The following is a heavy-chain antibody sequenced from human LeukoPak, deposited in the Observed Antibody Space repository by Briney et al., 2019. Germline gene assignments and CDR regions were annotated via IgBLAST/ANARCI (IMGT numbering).Heavy chain of an antibody. CDR1: GFTFDDYA. V-gene: IGHV3-9*01. Sequence: GGSLRLSCAASGFTFDDYAMHWVRQAPGKGLEWVSGISWNSGSIGYADSVKGRFTISRDNAKNSLYLQMNSLRAEDTALYYCAKGGSYYDILTGYPFDYWGQGTLVTVSS. CDR2: ISWNSGSI. CDR3: AKGGSYYDILTGYPFDY. D-gene: IGHD3-9*01. J-gene: IGHJ4*02.